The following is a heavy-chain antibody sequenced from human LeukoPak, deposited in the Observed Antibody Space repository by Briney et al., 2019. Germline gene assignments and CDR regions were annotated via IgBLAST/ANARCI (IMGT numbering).Heavy chain of an antibody. CDR3: ARVPLHDTSGRYYPH. V-gene: IGHV1-3*04. J-gene: IGHJ1*01. CDR2: INTGNGNT. Sequence: ASVKVACKTSGYTFSNYGMHWVRQAPRQSLEWMGWINTGNGNTKSSQKFQDRVTLTRDTSASTAYMELNSLSSEDTAVYYCARVPLHDTSGRYYPHWGQGTLVTVSS. D-gene: IGHD3-22*01. CDR1: GYTFSNYG.